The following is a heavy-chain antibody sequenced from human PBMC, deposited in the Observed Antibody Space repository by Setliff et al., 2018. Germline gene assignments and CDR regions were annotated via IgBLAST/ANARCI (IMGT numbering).Heavy chain of an antibody. CDR3: AIPLYYNFWSGYPDYYYYMDV. V-gene: IGHV4-34*12. D-gene: IGHD3-3*01. Sequence: SETLSLTCAVYGGSFSGYYWSWIRQPPGKRLEWIGEIIHSGSTNYNPSLKSRVTISVDTSKNQFSLKLSSVTAADTAVYYCAIPLYYNFWSGYPDYYYYMDVGGKGTTVTVSS. J-gene: IGHJ6*03. CDR2: IIHSGST. CDR1: GGSFSGYY.